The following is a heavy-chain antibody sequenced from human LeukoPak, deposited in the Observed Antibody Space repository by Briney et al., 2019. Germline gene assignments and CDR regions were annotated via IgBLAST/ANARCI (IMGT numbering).Heavy chain of an antibody. D-gene: IGHD6-13*01. CDR2: ISGSGGST. CDR3: ARDEQQLGRPFDP. Sequence: GGSLRLSCAASGFTFSSYAMSWVRQAPGKGLEWVSAISGSGGSTYYADSVTGRFTISRDNSKNTLYLQMNSLRAEDTAVYYCARDEQQLGRPFDPWGQGTLVTVSS. CDR1: GFTFSSYA. J-gene: IGHJ5*02. V-gene: IGHV3-23*01.